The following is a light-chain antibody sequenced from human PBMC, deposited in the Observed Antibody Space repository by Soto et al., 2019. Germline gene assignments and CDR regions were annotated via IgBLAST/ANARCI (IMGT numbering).Light chain of an antibody. V-gene: IGKV3-15*01. CDR1: QSVGSR. CDR3: QQYNTWPPWT. Sequence: EIVLTQSPGTLSLSPRERATLSSRASQSVGSRSLAWYQQKPGQAPRLXVYGASTRATGIPARFSGSGSRREVALTISSLHSEDFAVYYCQQYNTWPPWTFGQGTNVDIK. CDR2: GAS. J-gene: IGKJ1*01.